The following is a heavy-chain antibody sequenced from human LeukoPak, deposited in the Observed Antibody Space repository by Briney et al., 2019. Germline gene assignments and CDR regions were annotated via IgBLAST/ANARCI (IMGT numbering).Heavy chain of an antibody. CDR3: TRNSGWYGLS. Sequence: GGSLRLSCAASGFTFSTFAMNWVRQAPGKGLEWVSSISSSSSYIYYADSVKGRFTISRDNSNNTLFLHLNSLRGEDTAVYYCTRNSGWYGLSWGQGTLVTVSS. J-gene: IGHJ1*01. CDR1: GFTFSTFA. CDR2: ISSSSSYI. V-gene: IGHV3-21*04. D-gene: IGHD6-19*01.